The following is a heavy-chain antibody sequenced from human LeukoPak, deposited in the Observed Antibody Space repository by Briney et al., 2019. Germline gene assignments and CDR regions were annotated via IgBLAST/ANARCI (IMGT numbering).Heavy chain of an antibody. D-gene: IGHD3-22*01. V-gene: IGHV3-9*01. J-gene: IGHJ3*02. CDR2: ISWNSGSI. CDR3: AKSSSYYYDNSGFRGAFDI. Sequence: GGSLRLSCAASGFTFDDYAMHWVRQAPGKGLEWVSGISWNSGSIGYADSVKGRFTISRDNAKNSLYLQMNSLRAEDTALYYCAKSSSYYYDNSGFRGAFDIWGQGTMVTVSS. CDR1: GFTFDDYA.